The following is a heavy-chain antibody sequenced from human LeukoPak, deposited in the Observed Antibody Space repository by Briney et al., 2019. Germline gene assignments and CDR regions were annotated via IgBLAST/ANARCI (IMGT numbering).Heavy chain of an antibody. J-gene: IGHJ3*02. Sequence: SETLSLTCTVSGGSISSGGYYWSWIRQHPGKGLEWIGYIYYSGSTYYNPSLKSRVTISVDTSKNQFSLQLNSVTPEDTAVYYCARFRGAVDAFDIWGQGTMVTVSS. CDR2: IYYSGST. CDR1: GGSISSGGYY. V-gene: IGHV4-31*03. D-gene: IGHD3-10*01. CDR3: ARFRGAVDAFDI.